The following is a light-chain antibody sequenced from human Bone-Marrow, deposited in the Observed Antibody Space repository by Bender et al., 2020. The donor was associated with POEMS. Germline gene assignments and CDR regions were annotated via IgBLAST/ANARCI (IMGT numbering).Light chain of an antibody. J-gene: IGLJ3*02. CDR3: SSYTSTSVWV. Sequence: QSALTQPPSASGSPGQSVTISCTGTSSDVGYSKYVSWYQQHPGKAPKLLIYDVSNRPSEISARFSGSKSGNTASLTISGLQAEDESTYYCSSYTSTSVWVFGGGTKVTVL. CDR1: SSDVGYSKY. CDR2: DVS. V-gene: IGLV2-14*03.